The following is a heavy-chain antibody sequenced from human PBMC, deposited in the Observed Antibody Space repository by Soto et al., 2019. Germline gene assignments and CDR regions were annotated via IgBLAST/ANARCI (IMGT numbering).Heavy chain of an antibody. CDR3: TRVSGYENAFDS. Sequence: QVQLVQSGAEVKKPGASVKVSCKASGYSFTSFYMHWVRQAPGQGLEWMGIINPSGGSTSYAQKCQGRVTMTRDTSTSTVYMELSSLRSEDTAVYYCTRVSGYENAFDSWGQGTMVTVSS. D-gene: IGHD5-18*01. V-gene: IGHV1-46*03. CDR2: INPSGGST. J-gene: IGHJ3*02. CDR1: GYSFTSFY.